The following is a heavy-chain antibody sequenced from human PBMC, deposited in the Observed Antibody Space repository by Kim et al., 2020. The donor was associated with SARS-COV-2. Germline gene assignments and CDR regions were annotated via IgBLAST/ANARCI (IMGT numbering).Heavy chain of an antibody. Sequence: GESLKISCQSSGYKFSSYWIGWVRQLPGKGLEWMGIIYPDDSDTRYSTSFQGQVTFSVDKSLNAAYLQWTSLKASDTAIYYCARHSTPTSALLYYYYMDVGGKGTRAT. V-gene: IGHV5-51*01. CDR2: IYPDDSDT. D-gene: IGHD1-1*01. CDR3: ARHSTPTSALLYYYYMDV. J-gene: IGHJ6*03. CDR1: GYKFSSYW.